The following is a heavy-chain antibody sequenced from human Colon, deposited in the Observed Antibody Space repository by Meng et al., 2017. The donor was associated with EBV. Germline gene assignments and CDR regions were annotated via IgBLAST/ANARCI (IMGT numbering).Heavy chain of an antibody. CDR2: MYDSGSA. Sequence: QVPGSGAGYAKPAYTLSRTGSVSGGSVSSNDYRWSWIRQPPGKGLGWISCMYDSGSAKYNPSLNSRVTISIDTTRNHFVLKLPSVTAADTAVYYCAYYFVGRGGTGSWGQGTLVTVSS. J-gene: IGHJ5*02. V-gene: IGHV4-61*03. D-gene: IGHD2-8*02. CDR3: AYYFVGRGGTGS. CDR1: GGSVSSNDYR.